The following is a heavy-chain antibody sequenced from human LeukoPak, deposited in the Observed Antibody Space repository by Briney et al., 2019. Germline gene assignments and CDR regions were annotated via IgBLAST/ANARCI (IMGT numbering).Heavy chain of an antibody. Sequence: GGSLRLSCAASGFTFSSYGMHWVRQAPGKGLEWVAVISYDGSNKYYADSVKGRFTISRDNSKNTLYLEMNSLRAEDTAVYYCAKSGGSYVIQHWGQGTLVTVSS. CDR1: GFTFSSYG. CDR2: ISYDGSNK. D-gene: IGHD1-26*01. V-gene: IGHV3-30*18. CDR3: AKSGGSYVIQH. J-gene: IGHJ1*01.